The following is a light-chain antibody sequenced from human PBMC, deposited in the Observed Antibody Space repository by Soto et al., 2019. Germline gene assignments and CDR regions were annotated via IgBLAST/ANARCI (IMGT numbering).Light chain of an antibody. CDR3: SSYAGSNFYV. Sequence: QSVLTQPPSASGSPGQSVTISCTGTSSDVGGYNYVYWYQQHPGKAPKLMIYDVIKRPSGVPDRFSGSKSGNTASLTVSGLQAEDEADYYCSSYAGSNFYVFGTGTKLTVL. J-gene: IGLJ1*01. CDR2: DVI. V-gene: IGLV2-8*01. CDR1: SSDVGGYNY.